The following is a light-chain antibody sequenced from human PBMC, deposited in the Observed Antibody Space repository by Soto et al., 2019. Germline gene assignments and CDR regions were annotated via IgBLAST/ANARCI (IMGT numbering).Light chain of an antibody. V-gene: IGKV1-39*01. CDR2: AAS. J-gene: IGKJ1*01. CDR1: QRISSS. Sequence: DIQMTQSPSSLSASVGDRVTITCRASQRISSSLNWYQQKPGKAPKLLIYAASSLQSGVPSRFSGSGSGADFTLTISSLQPEDSAAYFCQQGYSTPVTVGQGTKVDIK. CDR3: QQGYSTPVT.